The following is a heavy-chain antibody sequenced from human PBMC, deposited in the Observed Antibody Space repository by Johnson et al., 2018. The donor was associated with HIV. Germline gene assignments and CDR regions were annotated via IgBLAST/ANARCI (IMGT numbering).Heavy chain of an antibody. J-gene: IGHJ3*02. CDR2: ISYDGNNK. CDR3: ARIVRMTTVVIGDAFDI. CDR1: GFTFDDYG. V-gene: IGHV3-30*03. Sequence: QMLLVESGGGVVRPGGSLRLSCAASGFTFDDYGMSWVRQAPGKGLEWVAVISYDGNNKYSADSVKGRFTISRDNSKNTLYLQMNSLRAEDTAVYYCARIVRMTTVVIGDAFDIWGQGTKVTISS. D-gene: IGHD4-23*01.